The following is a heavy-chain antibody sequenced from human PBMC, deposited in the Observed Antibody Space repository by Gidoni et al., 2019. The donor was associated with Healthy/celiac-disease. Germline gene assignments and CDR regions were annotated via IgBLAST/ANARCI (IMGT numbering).Heavy chain of an antibody. Sequence: QLQLQESGPGLVKPSETLSLTCTVSGGSISSSSYYWGWIRQPPGKGLEWIGSIYYSGSTYYNPSLKSRVTISVDTSKNQFSLKLSSVTAADTAVYYCARLGGDRSYDSSGYPLYYFDYWGQGTLVTVSS. CDR2: IYYSGST. V-gene: IGHV4-39*01. J-gene: IGHJ4*02. D-gene: IGHD3-22*01. CDR1: GGSISSSSYY. CDR3: ARLGGDRSYDSSGYPLYYFDY.